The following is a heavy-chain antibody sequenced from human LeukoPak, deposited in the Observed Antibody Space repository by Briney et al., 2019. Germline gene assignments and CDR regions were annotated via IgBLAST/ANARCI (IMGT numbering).Heavy chain of an antibody. J-gene: IGHJ6*03. CDR1: GGSISSYY. CDR3: ARAAYNWNYVSPYYYYYMDV. Sequence: SETLSLTCTVSGGSISSYYWSWIRQPAGKGLEWIGRIYTSGSTNYNPSLKSRVTISVDTSKNQFSLKLSSVTAADTAVYYCARAAYNWNYVSPYYYYYMDVWGKGTTVTVSS. D-gene: IGHD1-7*01. V-gene: IGHV4-4*07. CDR2: IYTSGST.